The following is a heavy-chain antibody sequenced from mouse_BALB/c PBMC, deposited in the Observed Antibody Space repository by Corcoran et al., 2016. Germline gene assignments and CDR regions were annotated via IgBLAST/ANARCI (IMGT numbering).Heavy chain of an antibody. D-gene: IGHD2-1*01. CDR3: ARRDLYYGNYYAMDY. J-gene: IGHJ4*01. CDR2: IYPGSGST. Sequence: QVQLQQSGPELVKPGASVKMSCKASGYTFTDYVISWVKQRTGQGLEWIGEIYPGSGSTYYNEIFRGKATLTADKSSNTAYMQLSSLTSEDSAVYFCARRDLYYGNYYAMDYWGQGTSVTVSS. CDR1: GYTFTDYV. V-gene: IGHV1-81*01.